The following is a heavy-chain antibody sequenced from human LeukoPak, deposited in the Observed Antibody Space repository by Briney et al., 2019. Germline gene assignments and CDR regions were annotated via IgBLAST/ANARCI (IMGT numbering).Heavy chain of an antibody. CDR3: ARGDGYNFHYFDY. Sequence: GGSLRLSCAASGFMFSKYAMSWARQAPGKGLEWVSAVSASADSTYYADSVKGRFTISRDNSKNTLFLQMNSLRAEDTAVYYCARGDGYNFHYFDYWGQGTPVTVSS. CDR2: VSASADST. D-gene: IGHD5-24*01. CDR1: GFMFSKYA. J-gene: IGHJ4*02. V-gene: IGHV3-23*01.